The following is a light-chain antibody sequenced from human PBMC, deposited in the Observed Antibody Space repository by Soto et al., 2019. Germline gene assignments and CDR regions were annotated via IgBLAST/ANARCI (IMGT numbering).Light chain of an antibody. Sequence: QSVLTQPPSVSAAPGQKVTISCSGSSSNIGSNYVSWYQLLPGAAPKLLIYENYERPSGIPDRFSGSKSGTSATLGITGLQTRDEADYYCGAWDNSLTGGVFGGGTKLTVL. CDR2: ENY. V-gene: IGLV1-51*02. CDR3: GAWDNSLTGGV. J-gene: IGLJ2*01. CDR1: SSNIGSNY.